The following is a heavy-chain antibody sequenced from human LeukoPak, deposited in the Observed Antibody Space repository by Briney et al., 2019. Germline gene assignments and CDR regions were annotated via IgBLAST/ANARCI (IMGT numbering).Heavy chain of an antibody. Sequence: ASVKVSCKASGYTFTSYDINWVRQATGQGLEWMGWMNPNSGNTGYAQKFQGRVTMTRDTSISTAYMELSRLRSDDTAVYYRARGALYSSSSQDYWGQGTLVTVSS. V-gene: IGHV1-8*01. CDR2: MNPNSGNT. CDR3: ARGALYSSSSQDY. CDR1: GYTFTSYD. J-gene: IGHJ4*02. D-gene: IGHD6-6*01.